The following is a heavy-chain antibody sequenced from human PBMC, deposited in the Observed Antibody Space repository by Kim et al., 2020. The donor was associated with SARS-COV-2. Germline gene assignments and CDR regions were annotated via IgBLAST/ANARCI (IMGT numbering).Heavy chain of an antibody. CDR3: ARDYGGNGRHPSAFDI. V-gene: IGHV3-30*04. Sequence: GGSLRLSCAASGFTFSSYAMHWVRQAPGKGLEWVAVISYDGSNKYYADSVKGRFTISRDNSKNTLYLQMNSLRAEDTAVYYCARDYGGNGRHPSAFDIWGQGTMVTVSS. J-gene: IGHJ3*02. CDR2: ISYDGSNK. D-gene: IGHD2-15*01. CDR1: GFTFSSYA.